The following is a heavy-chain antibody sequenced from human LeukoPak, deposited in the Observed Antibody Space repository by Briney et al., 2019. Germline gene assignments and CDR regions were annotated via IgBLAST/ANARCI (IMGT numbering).Heavy chain of an antibody. CDR2: IHHSGST. V-gene: IGHV4-30-4*01. J-gene: IGHJ4*02. Sequence: SETLSLTCTVSGGAITDGNHYWSWIRQRPGGGLEWIGYIHHSGSTDYIVSLRSRLTMSLDRSKSQFSLRLTSVTAADTAVYYCARASRTGLGIGSFDYWGQGTLVTVSS. CDR3: ARASRTGLGIGSFDY. D-gene: IGHD7-27*01. CDR1: GGAITDGNHY.